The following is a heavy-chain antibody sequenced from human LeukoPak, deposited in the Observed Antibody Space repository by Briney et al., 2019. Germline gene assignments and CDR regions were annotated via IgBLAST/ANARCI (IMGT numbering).Heavy chain of an antibody. D-gene: IGHD6-19*01. V-gene: IGHV4-61*08. Sequence: PSETLSLTCTVSGGSVSSGDYYWSWIRQPPGRGLEWIGEINHSGSTNYNPSLKSRVTISVDTSKNQFSLKLSSVTAADTAVYYCARVDLSVAVAGKIDYWGQGTLVTVSS. CDR1: GGSVSSGDYY. J-gene: IGHJ4*02. CDR2: INHSGST. CDR3: ARVDLSVAVAGKIDY.